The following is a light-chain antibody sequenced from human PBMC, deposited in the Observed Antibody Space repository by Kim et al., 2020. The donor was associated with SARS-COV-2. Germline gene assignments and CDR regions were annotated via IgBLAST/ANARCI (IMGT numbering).Light chain of an antibody. CDR2: QDS. V-gene: IGLV3-1*01. Sequence: SYELTQPPSVSVSPGQTASITCSGDKLGDKYACWYQQKPAQSPVLVIYQDSKRPSGIPERFSGSNSGNPATLTIRGTQAMDEADYYCQAWDSSTAVFGGGTQLTV. J-gene: IGLJ3*02. CDR1: KLGDKY. CDR3: QAWDSSTAV.